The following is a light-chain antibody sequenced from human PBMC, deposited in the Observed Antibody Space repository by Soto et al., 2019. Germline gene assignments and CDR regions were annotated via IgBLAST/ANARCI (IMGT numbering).Light chain of an antibody. CDR3: QQRNNWPRGT. V-gene: IGKV3-11*01. CDR1: QSVSSY. Sequence: EIVLTQSPATLSLSPGERATLSCRASQSVSSYLAWYQQKPGQAPRLFIYDASNRATGIPARFSGSGSGTDFTLTISSLEPEDFAVYYCQQRNNWPRGTFGQGTRLEIK. CDR2: DAS. J-gene: IGKJ5*01.